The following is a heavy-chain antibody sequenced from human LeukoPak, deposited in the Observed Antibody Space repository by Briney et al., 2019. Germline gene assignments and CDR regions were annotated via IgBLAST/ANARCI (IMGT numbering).Heavy chain of an antibody. CDR3: ARDAGGYNSDY. CDR2: ITSTSSHM. D-gene: IGHD5-24*01. Sequence: GGSLRLSCAASGFTFTTYTMNWIRQAPGKGLEWVSSITSTSSHMFYADSVKGRFTISRDNARNSLYLQMNSLGAEDTAVYYCARDAGGYNSDYWGQGTLVTVSS. V-gene: IGHV3-21*01. J-gene: IGHJ4*02. CDR1: GFTFTTYT.